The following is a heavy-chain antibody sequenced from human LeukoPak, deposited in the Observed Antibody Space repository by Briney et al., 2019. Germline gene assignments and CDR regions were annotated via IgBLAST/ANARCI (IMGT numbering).Heavy chain of an antibody. Sequence: SVKVSCKASGGTFSSYAISWVRQAPGEGLEWMGGIIPIFGTANYAQKFQGRVTITADESTSTAYMELSSLRSEDTAVYYCAREYYGSGSSDYWGQGTLVTVSS. CDR2: IIPIFGTA. D-gene: IGHD3-10*01. CDR1: GGTFSSYA. V-gene: IGHV1-69*01. CDR3: AREYYGSGSSDY. J-gene: IGHJ4*02.